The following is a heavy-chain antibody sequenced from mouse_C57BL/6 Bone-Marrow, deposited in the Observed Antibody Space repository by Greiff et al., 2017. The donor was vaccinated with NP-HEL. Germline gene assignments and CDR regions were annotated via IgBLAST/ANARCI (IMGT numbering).Heavy chain of an antibody. Sequence: VQLQQSGAELVRPGASVTLSCKASGYTFTDYEMHWVKQTPVHGLEWIGAIDPETGGTAYNQKFKGKAILTADKSSSTAYMELRSLTSEDSAVYYCTRPGTRYFDYWGQGTTLTVSS. V-gene: IGHV1-15*01. CDR2: IDPETGGT. CDR1: GYTFTDYE. J-gene: IGHJ2*01. CDR3: TRPGTRYFDY. D-gene: IGHD4-1*01.